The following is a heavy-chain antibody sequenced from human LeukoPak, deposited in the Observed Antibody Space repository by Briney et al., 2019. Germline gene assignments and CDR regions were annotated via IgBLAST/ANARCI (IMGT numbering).Heavy chain of an antibody. Sequence: GGSLRLSCAASGFTFSSYAMHWVRQAPGKGLEWVAVISYDGSNKYYADSVKGRFTISRDNSKNTLYLQMNSLRAEDTAVYYCARDGSLAAVDAFDIWGQGAMVTVSS. CDR3: ARDGSLAAVDAFDI. D-gene: IGHD6-13*01. CDR2: ISYDGSNK. V-gene: IGHV3-30*04. CDR1: GFTFSSYA. J-gene: IGHJ3*02.